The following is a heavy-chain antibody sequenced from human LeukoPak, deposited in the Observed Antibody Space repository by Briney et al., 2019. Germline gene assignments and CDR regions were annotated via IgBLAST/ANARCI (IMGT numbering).Heavy chain of an antibody. V-gene: IGHV4-34*01. CDR1: GGSFSFYF. D-gene: IGHD3-16*01. J-gene: IGHJ4*02. Sequence: SETLSLTCTVSGGSFSFYFWHWIRQPPGEGLDWIGEIDNRGSIQYKPSFRSRGIISIDTSGNHFSLKLTSVTAADTAVYFCARDSDSGFQWGQGMLVTVSS. CDR2: IDNRGSI. CDR3: ARDSDSGFQ.